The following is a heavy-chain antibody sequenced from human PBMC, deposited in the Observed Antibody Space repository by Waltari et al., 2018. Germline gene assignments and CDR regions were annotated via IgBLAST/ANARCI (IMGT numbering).Heavy chain of an antibody. J-gene: IGHJ4*02. CDR1: GFNFRSYA. V-gene: IGHV3-23*01. Sequence: EVQLLESGGGLVQPGGSLRLSCAASGFNFRSYAMSWVRQAPGRWLRWGSASSGSDGSTDYADSVRGRFTVSRDNSNNTLFLQMDSLRAEDTALYYCAKDNKGFGVLIDSFDYWGQGALVTVSS. CDR3: AKDNKGFGVLIDSFDY. D-gene: IGHD3-3*01. CDR2: SSGSDGST.